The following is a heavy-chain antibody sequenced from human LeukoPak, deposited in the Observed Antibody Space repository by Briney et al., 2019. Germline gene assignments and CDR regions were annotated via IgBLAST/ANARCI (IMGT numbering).Heavy chain of an antibody. D-gene: IGHD7-27*01. J-gene: IGHJ4*02. CDR3: ARFRLALGY. CDR1: GYTFTSYY. V-gene: IGHV1-46*01. CDR2: INPSGGST. Sequence: ASVKVSCKASGYTFTSYYMHWVRQAPGQGLEWMGIINPSGGSTSYAQKFQGRVTMTRSTSISTAYMELSSLRSEDTAVYYCARFRLALGYWGQGTLVTVSS.